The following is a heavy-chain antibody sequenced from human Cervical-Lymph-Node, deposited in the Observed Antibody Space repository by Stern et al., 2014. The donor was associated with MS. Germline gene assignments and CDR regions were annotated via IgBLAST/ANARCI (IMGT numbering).Heavy chain of an antibody. CDR3: VRDNYGTDY. CDR2: INSDGSST. CDR1: GFTFSSYW. J-gene: IGHJ4*02. V-gene: IGHV3-74*03. D-gene: IGHD3-16*01. Sequence: EVQLVESGGDLVQPGGSLRLSCAASGFTFSSYWMQWVRQAPGKGLEWVSRINSDGSSTTYADSVKGRFTTSRDTAKNTLYLQMDDLRAEDTAVYFCVRDNYGTDYWGQGTLVTVSS.